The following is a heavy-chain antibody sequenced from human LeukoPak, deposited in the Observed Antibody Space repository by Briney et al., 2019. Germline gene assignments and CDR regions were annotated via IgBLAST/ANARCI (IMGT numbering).Heavy chain of an antibody. CDR3: ARLAPRIAAVY. V-gene: IGHV4-39*07. D-gene: IGHD6-13*01. J-gene: IGHJ4*02. Sequence: SETLSLTCTVSGGSISSSSYYWGWIRQPPGKGLEWIGSIYYSGSTYYNPSLKSRVTISVDTSKNQFSLKLSSVTAADTAVYYCARLAPRIAAVYWGQGTLVTVSS. CDR2: IYYSGST. CDR1: GGSISSSSYY.